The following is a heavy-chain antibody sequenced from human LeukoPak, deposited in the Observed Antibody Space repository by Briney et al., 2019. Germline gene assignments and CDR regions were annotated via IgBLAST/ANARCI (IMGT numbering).Heavy chain of an antibody. D-gene: IGHD6-19*01. CDR1: GYTFTSYG. CDR3: ARDLISIAVAGYFDY. J-gene: IGHJ4*02. CDR2: ISAYNGNT. Sequence: ASVKVSCKASGYTFTSYGISWVRQAPGQGLEWMGWISAYNGNTNYAQKLQGRVTMTTDTSTSTAYMELRSLRSDDTAVYYCARDLISIAVAGYFDYWGQGTLVTVSS. V-gene: IGHV1-18*01.